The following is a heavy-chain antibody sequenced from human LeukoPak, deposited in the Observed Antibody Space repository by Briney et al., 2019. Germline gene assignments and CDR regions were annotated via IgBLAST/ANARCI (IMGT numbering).Heavy chain of an antibody. CDR2: ISSSGITI. CDR1: GFTFSSYE. CDR3: ASQSRTIAAAGISMFDY. D-gene: IGHD6-13*01. J-gene: IGHJ4*02. Sequence: PGGSLRLSCAASGFTFSSYEMNWVRQAPGKGLEWVSYISSSGITIYYADSVKGRFTISRDNAKNSLYLQMNSLRAEDTAVYYCASQSRTIAAAGISMFDYWGQGTLVTVSS. V-gene: IGHV3-48*03.